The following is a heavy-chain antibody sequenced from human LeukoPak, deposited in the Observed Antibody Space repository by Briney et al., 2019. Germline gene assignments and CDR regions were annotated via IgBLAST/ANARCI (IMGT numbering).Heavy chain of an antibody. Sequence: ASVKVSCKASGYTFTSYDINWVRQATGQGLEWMGWMNPNSGNTGYAQKFQGRVTMTRNTSISTAYMELSSLRSEDTAVYYCARDGVTIFGVVLHNWFDPWGQGTLVTVSS. D-gene: IGHD3-3*01. CDR3: ARDGVTIFGVVLHNWFDP. V-gene: IGHV1-8*01. J-gene: IGHJ5*02. CDR1: GYTFTSYD. CDR2: MNPNSGNT.